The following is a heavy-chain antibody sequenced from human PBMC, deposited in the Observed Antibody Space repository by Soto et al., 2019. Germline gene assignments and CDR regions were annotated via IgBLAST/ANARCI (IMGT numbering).Heavy chain of an antibody. CDR1: GFSFSSFA. CDR2: ISGSGGHT. J-gene: IGHJ3*02. V-gene: IGHV3-23*01. D-gene: IGHD6-19*01. CDR3: AKNNGWGGKSDAFDI. Sequence: EVQLLESGGGLVQPGGSLRLSCAASGFSFSSFALTWVRQAPGKGLEWVSAISGSGGHTYYADSVTGRFTISRDNSNNTLYLQMNSLRAEDTALYYCAKNNGWGGKSDAFDIWGQGTMVTVSS.